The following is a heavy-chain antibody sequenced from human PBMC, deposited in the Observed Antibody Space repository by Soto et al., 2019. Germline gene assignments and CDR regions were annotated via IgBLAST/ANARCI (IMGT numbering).Heavy chain of an antibody. V-gene: IGHV4-30-4*01. Sequence: QVQLQESGPGLVKPSQTLSLTCTVSGGSISSGNYYWSWIRQPPGKGLEWIGYIYYSGSTYYNPSLKSRVTISVDTSKNQFALKLRSVSAADTAVYFCARTLVGAPPFDYWGQGTLVTVSS. D-gene: IGHD1-26*01. CDR3: ARTLVGAPPFDY. J-gene: IGHJ4*02. CDR1: GGSISSGNYY. CDR2: IYYSGST.